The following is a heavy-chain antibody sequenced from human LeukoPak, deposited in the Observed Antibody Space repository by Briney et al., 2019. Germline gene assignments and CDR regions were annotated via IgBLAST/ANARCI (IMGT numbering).Heavy chain of an antibody. D-gene: IGHD7-27*01. J-gene: IGHJ4*02. CDR2: IGNNGGGI. CDR1: GFTFSTYT. Sequence: PGGSLRPSCAASGFTFSTYTMYWVRHPPGKRLEWVSIIGNNGGGIHYADSVRGRFTISRDNSKNALYLQMNSLRVEDTAVYCCAIDPNWGTHSWGQGVLVTVSS. V-gene: IGHV3-23*01. CDR3: AIDPNWGTHS.